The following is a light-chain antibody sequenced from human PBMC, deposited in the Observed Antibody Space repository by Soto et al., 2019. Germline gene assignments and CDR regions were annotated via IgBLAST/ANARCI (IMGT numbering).Light chain of an antibody. V-gene: IGKV1-5*03. Sequence: IIESPPTLSTSVGDRVTITCRASQGIRNDLGWYQQKPGKAPKLLIYKASSLESGVPSRFSGSGSGTEFTLTISSLPPDDFATYCCQQYNSYSTFGQGTKVDIK. CDR2: KAS. CDR3: QQYNSYST. J-gene: IGKJ1*01. CDR1: QGIRND.